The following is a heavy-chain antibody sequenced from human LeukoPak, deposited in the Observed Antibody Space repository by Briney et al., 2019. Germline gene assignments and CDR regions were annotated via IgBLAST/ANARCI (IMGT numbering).Heavy chain of an antibody. CDR3: ARGVVGATSPAFDI. J-gene: IGHJ3*02. CDR2: ISAYNGKT. CDR1: GYTFTSYG. V-gene: IGHV1-18*01. Sequence: ASVKVSCKASGYTFTSYGISWVRQAPGQGLAWMGWISAYNGKTDYAQELQDRVTMTTDTSTSTAYMELRSLRSDDTAVYYCARGVVGATSPAFDIWGQGTMVTVSS. D-gene: IGHD1-26*01.